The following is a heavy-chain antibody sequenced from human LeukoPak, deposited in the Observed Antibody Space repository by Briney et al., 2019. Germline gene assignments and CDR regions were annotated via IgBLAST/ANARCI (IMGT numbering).Heavy chain of an antibody. V-gene: IGHV3-7*01. CDR3: AREVSDYYDSGGSFDY. CDR1: GFTFSHYW. D-gene: IGHD3-22*01. J-gene: IGHJ4*02. Sequence: GGSLRLSCAASGFTFSHYWMSWVRQAPGKGLEWVANIKQDGSEKYYVDSVEGRFTISRDNAKNSLFLQMNSLRAEDMAVYYCAREVSDYYDSGGSFDYWGQGTLVTVSS. CDR2: IKQDGSEK.